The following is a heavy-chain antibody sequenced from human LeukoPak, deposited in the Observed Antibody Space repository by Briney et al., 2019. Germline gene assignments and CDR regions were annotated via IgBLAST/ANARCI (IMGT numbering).Heavy chain of an antibody. V-gene: IGHV3-23*01. CDR1: GFTFNSYA. CDR2: ISGSGGST. J-gene: IGHJ4*02. D-gene: IGHD1-1*01. CDR3: AKVSWYNWNDGYFDY. Sequence: PGGSLRLSCAASGFTFNSYAMSWVRQAPGKGLEWVSAISGSGGSTYYADSVKGRFTISRDNSKNTLYLQMNSLRAEDTAVYYCAKVSWYNWNDGYFDYWGQGTLVTVSS.